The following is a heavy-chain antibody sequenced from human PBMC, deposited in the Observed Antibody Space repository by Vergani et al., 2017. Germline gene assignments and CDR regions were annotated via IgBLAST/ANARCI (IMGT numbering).Heavy chain of an antibody. Sequence: QVQLVQSGAEVKKPGSSVKVSCKASGGTFSSYAISWVRQAPGQGLEWMGGIIPIFGTANYAQKFQGRVTITADESTGTAYMELSRLRSEDTAVYYCARAILLWFGESKTSDYYYMDVWGKGTTVTVSS. V-gene: IGHV1-69*01. CDR3: ARAILLWFGESKTSDYYYMDV. CDR2: IIPIFGTA. J-gene: IGHJ6*03. CDR1: GGTFSSYA. D-gene: IGHD3-10*01.